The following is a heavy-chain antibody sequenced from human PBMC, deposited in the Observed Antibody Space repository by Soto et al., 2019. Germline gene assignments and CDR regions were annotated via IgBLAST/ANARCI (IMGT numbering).Heavy chain of an antibody. CDR2: ISSSSYI. V-gene: IGHV3-21*01. Sequence: GGSLRLSCAASGFTFSSYSMNWVRQAPGKGLEWVSSISSSSYIYYADSVKGRFTISRDNAKNSLYLQMNSLRAEDTAVYYCARGTAMGQRRYYYYGMDVWGQGTTVTVSS. D-gene: IGHD2-21*02. J-gene: IGHJ6*02. CDR3: ARGTAMGQRRYYYYGMDV. CDR1: GFTFSSYS.